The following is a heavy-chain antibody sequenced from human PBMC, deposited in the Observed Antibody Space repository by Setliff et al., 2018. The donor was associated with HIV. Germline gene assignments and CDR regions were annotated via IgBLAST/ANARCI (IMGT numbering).Heavy chain of an antibody. CDR3: ARGGGPDTNFDS. CDR1: GASITTDTYY. CDR2: IYYSGTT. J-gene: IGHJ4*02. V-gene: IGHV4-61*01. Sequence: SETLSLTCTVSGASITTDTYYWSWIRQPPGKGLEWIGYIYYSGTTKYNPSLKSRVTISVDTSKNQFSLRLSSVTAADTAVYYCARGGGPDTNFDSWGRGTLVTVSS.